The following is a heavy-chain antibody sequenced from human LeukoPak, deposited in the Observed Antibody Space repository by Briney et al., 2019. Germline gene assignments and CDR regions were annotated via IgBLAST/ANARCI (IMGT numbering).Heavy chain of an antibody. V-gene: IGHV4-38-2*01. CDR2: IYHSGST. Sequence: PSETLSLTCAVSGYSISSGYYWGWIRQPPGKGLEWIGSIYHSGSTYYNPSLKSRVTISVDTSKNQFSLKLSSVTAADTAAYYCARQIAAAGRAFDIWGQGTMVTVSS. CDR3: ARQIAAAGRAFDI. CDR1: GYSISSGYY. J-gene: IGHJ3*02. D-gene: IGHD6-13*01.